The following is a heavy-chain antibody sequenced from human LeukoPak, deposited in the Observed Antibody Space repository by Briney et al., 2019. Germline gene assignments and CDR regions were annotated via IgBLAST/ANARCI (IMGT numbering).Heavy chain of an antibody. D-gene: IGHD4-17*01. Sequence: SVKVSCKASGCTFSSYAISWVRQAPGQGLEWMGGIIPIFGTANYAQKFQGRVTITADESTSTAYMELSSLRSEDRAVYYCARVVTTTRYYYYYMDVWGKGTTVTVSS. J-gene: IGHJ6*03. CDR1: GCTFSSYA. V-gene: IGHV1-69*01. CDR3: ARVVTTTRYYYYYMDV. CDR2: IIPIFGTA.